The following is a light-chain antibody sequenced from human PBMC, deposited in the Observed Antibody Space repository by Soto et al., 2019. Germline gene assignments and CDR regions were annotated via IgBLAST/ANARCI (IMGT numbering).Light chain of an antibody. CDR3: QKYSSAPWT. CDR1: QGIANY. Sequence: DIQMTQSPSSLSASVGDRVTISCRASQGIANYLAWYQQKPGKVPELLIYAASTLHSGVPSRFSASGSGTDFNVTISSLQPEDVASYYCQKYSSAPWTFGQGTKVEIK. J-gene: IGKJ1*01. CDR2: AAS. V-gene: IGKV1-27*01.